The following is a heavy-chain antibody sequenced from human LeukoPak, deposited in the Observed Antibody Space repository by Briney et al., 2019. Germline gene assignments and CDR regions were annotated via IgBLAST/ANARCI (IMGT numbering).Heavy chain of an antibody. CDR2: IGGSGGDT. J-gene: IGHJ4*02. V-gene: IGHV3-23*01. CDR3: AKDFVVVPGLVNYFDS. CDR1: GFTFSNYA. Sequence: GGSLRLSCAASGFTFSNYAMNWVRQAPGKGLEWVSVIGGSGGDTYYADSVKGRFTISRDNSKNRLYLRMNSLRAEDTALYYCAKDFVVVPGLVNYFDSWGQGALVTVSS. D-gene: IGHD2-2*01.